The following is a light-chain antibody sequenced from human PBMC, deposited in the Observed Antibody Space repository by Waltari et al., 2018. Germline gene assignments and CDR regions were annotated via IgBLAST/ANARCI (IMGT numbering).Light chain of an antibody. Sequence: QLVVTQSPSASASLGASVKLPCTLSSGHGINVIAWIQQRPEKGPRYVSKVNSDGSHTKGDEIPVGFSCCSSGAERYLTISSLQSEDEGDYDCQSGGHGTWVFGGGTKLTVL. J-gene: IGLJ3*02. CDR1: SGHGINV. CDR3: QSGGHGTWV. CDR2: VNSDGSH. V-gene: IGLV4-69*01.